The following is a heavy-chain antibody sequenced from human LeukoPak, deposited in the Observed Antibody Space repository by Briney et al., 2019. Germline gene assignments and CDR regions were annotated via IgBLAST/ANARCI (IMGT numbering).Heavy chain of an antibody. J-gene: IGHJ4*02. Sequence: GGSLRLSCAASGFTFSSYSMNWVRRAPGKGLEWVSYISSSSSTIYYANSVKGRFTISRDNAKNSLYLQMNSLRAEDTAVYYCASSTGGKSDYWGQGTLVTVSS. CDR2: ISSSSSTI. CDR3: ASSTGGKSDY. CDR1: GFTFSSYS. D-gene: IGHD4-23*01. V-gene: IGHV3-48*01.